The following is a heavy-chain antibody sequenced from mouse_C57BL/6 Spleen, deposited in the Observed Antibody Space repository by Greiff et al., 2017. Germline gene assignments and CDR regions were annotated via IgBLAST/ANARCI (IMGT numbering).Heavy chain of an antibody. CDR1: GYTFTSYW. CDR3: ARDLDYYGSPWYFDV. D-gene: IGHD1-1*01. CDR2: IDPSDSYT. J-gene: IGHJ1*03. V-gene: IGHV1-69*01. Sequence: QVQLQQPGAELVMPGASVKLSCKASGYTFTSYWMHWVKQRPGQGLEWIGEIDPSDSYTNYNQKFKGKSTLTVDKSSSTAYMQLSSLTSEDSAVYYCARDLDYYGSPWYFDVWGTGTTVTVSS.